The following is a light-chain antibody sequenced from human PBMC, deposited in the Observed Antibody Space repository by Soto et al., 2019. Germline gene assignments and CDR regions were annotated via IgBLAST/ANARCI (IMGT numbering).Light chain of an antibody. CDR2: GAS. J-gene: IGKJ1*01. CDR1: QSVSGSY. V-gene: IGKV3-20*01. CDR3: QQYGSSPRT. Sequence: IVLTQSPGTLSLSPGERATLSCRASQSVSGSYLAWYQQEPGQAPRLLIYGASSRATGIPDRFSGSGSGTDFTLTISRLEPEDFAVYSCQQYGSSPRTFGQGTKVDIK.